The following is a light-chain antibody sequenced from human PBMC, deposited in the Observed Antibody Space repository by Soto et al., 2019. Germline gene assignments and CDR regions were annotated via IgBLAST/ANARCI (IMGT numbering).Light chain of an antibody. Sequence: DIQMTQSPSSLSASVGDRVTITCRASQDMKNYLNWYQHKPGKAPKLLIYDASFLETGVPSRFSGSGSGTDFTFTISSLQPEEIATYYCQQSDHVPFFGGGTKVEIK. CDR2: DAS. CDR3: QQSDHVPF. J-gene: IGKJ4*01. CDR1: QDMKNY. V-gene: IGKV1-33*01.